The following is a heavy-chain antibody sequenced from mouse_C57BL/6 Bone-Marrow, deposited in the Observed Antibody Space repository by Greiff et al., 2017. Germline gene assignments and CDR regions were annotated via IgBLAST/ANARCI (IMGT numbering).Heavy chain of an antibody. D-gene: IGHD1-1*01. J-gene: IGHJ1*03. CDR2: IYPSASET. CDR1: GYTFTSYW. V-gene: IGHV1-61*01. Sequence: QVQLQQPGAELVRPGSSVKLSCKASGYTFTSYWLDWVKQRPGQGLEWIGNIYPSASETHYNQKFKDKATLTVDKSSSTAYMQRSSLTSEDSAVYYCARPYYYGSSYGYFDVWGTGTTVTVSS. CDR3: ARPYYYGSSYGYFDV.